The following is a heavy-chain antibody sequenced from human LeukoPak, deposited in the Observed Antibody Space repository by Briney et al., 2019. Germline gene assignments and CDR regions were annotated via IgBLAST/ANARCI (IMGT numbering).Heavy chain of an antibody. CDR3: ARRGNSMDV. CDR1: GGTFSSYS. CDR2: IIPIFGTA. V-gene: IGHV1-69*13. J-gene: IGHJ6*04. Sequence: SVKVSCKASGGTFSSYSISWVRQAPGQGLEWMGGIIPIFGTANYAQKFQGRVTNTADESTSTAYMELRSLRSEHTAVYYCARRGNSMDVWGKGTTVTVSS. D-gene: IGHD4-23*01.